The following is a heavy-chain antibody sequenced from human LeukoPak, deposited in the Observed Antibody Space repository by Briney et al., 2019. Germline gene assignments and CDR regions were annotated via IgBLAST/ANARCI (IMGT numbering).Heavy chain of an antibody. J-gene: IGHJ4*02. CDR2: ISAYNGNT. D-gene: IGHD2-2*03. Sequence: GASVKVSCKASGYTFTSYGISWVRQAPGQGLEWMGWISAYNGNTNYAQKLQGRVTMTTDTSTSTAYMELRSLRSDDTAVYYCARAISLGYCSGTSCYLYFDYWGQGTLVTVSS. V-gene: IGHV1-18*04. CDR1: GYTFTSYG. CDR3: ARAISLGYCSGTSCYLYFDY.